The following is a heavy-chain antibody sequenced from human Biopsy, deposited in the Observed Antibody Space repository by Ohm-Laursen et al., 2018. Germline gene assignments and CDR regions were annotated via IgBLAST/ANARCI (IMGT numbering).Heavy chain of an antibody. D-gene: IGHD3-9*01. V-gene: IGHV1-2*04. CDR3: AKGQDLTAGAEYFQY. J-gene: IGHJ1*01. CDR2: INPNSGTT. CDR1: GYTFTGYF. Sequence: ASVKGSCKTSGYTFTGYFLHWVRQVPGQGLEWMGWINPNSGTTKISENFQGSVTMTRDTSITTAYLDLTRLTSDDTAVYFCAKGQDLTAGAEYFQYWGQGALITVSS.